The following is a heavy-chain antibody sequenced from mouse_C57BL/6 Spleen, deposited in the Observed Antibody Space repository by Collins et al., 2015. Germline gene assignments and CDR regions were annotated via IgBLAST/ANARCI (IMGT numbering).Heavy chain of an antibody. J-gene: IGHJ2*01. CDR3: ARSRTTVLDY. Sequence: QVQLQQPGAELVKPGASVKLSCKASGYTFTSYWMHWVEQRPGRGLEWIGGIDPNSGGTKYNEKFKSKATLTVDKPSSTAYMQLSSLTSEDSAVYYCARSRTTVLDYWGQGTTLTVSS. CDR2: IDPNSGGT. V-gene: IGHV1-72*01. D-gene: IGHD1-1*01. CDR1: GYTFTSYW.